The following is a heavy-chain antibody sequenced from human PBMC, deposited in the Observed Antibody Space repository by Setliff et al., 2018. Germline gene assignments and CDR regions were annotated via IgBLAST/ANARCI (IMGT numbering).Heavy chain of an antibody. J-gene: IGHJ6*03. Sequence: ETLSLTCTVSGGSISSYYWSWIRQPAGKGLEWIGHIYIGGSANYNPSLRSRVTMSIDTSKNQFSLKLNSVTAADMAVYYCAREQWLDPPGYYYMDVWAKGTTVTVSS. D-gene: IGHD6-19*01. CDR2: IYIGGSA. CDR1: GGSISSYY. V-gene: IGHV4-4*07. CDR3: AREQWLDPPGYYYMDV.